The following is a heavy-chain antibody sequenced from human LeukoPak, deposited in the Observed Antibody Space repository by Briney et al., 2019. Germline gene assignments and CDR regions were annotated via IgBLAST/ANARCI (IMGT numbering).Heavy chain of an antibody. V-gene: IGHV1-18*01. CDR1: GYTFTIYG. Sequence: ASVTVSFTASGYTFTIYGISWVRQAPGQGLEWMGWISAYNGNTNYTQKLQGRVTMTTDTSTSTAYMELRSLRSDDTAVYYCARAGSYYGSGSYSGYWGQGTLVTVSS. CDR2: ISAYNGNT. CDR3: ARAGSYYGSGSYSGY. D-gene: IGHD3-10*01. J-gene: IGHJ4*02.